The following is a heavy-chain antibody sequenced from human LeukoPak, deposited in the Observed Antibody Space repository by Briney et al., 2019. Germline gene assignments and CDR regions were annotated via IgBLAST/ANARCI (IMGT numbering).Heavy chain of an antibody. V-gene: IGHV4-39*07. CDR1: GGSISSSSYY. D-gene: IGHD3-10*01. Sequence: RTSETLSLTCTVSGGSISSSSYYWGWIRQPPGKGLEWIGSIYYSGSTFYNPSLKSRVTISVDMSKNQFSLKLSSVTAADTAVYYCARDHNQYYYGSGVSGGWFDPWGQGTLVTVSS. J-gene: IGHJ5*02. CDR3: ARDHNQYYYGSGVSGGWFDP. CDR2: IYYSGST.